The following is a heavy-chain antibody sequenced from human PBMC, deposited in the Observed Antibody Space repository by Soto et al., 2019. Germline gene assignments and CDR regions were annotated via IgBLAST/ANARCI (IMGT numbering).Heavy chain of an antibody. D-gene: IGHD2-15*01. CDR2: IVVGSGNT. CDR1: GFTFTSSA. Sequence: SVKVSCKASGFTFTSSAVQWVRQARGQRLEWIGWIVVGSGNTNYAQKFQERVTITRDMSTSTAYMELSSLRSEDTAVYYCAAPRIGSLDNLYYYSKCMVCRGQGTTVNGSS. J-gene: IGHJ6*02. CDR3: AAPRIGSLDNLYYYSKCMVC. V-gene: IGHV1-58*01.